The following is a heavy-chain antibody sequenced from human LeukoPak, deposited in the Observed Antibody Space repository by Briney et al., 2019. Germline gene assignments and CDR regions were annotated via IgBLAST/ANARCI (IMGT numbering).Heavy chain of an antibody. V-gene: IGHV3-21*01. CDR2: ISRTSEYI. CDR3: AGGGDFDY. CDR1: GFSFSIYF. D-gene: IGHD3-16*01. J-gene: IGHJ4*02. Sequence: GGSLRLSCAASGFSFSIYFMNWVRQAPGKGLEWVSSISRTSEYIHYADSVRGRFAISRDNAKNSVYLQMNSLRAEDTAVYFCAGGGDFDYWGQGILVTV.